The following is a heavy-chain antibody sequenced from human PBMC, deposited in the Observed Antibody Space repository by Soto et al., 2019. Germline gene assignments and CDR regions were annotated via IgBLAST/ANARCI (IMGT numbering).Heavy chain of an antibody. V-gene: IGHV3-23*01. J-gene: IGHJ4*02. CDR3: AREVVVGATTRYYFDY. CDR2: ISGSGGST. D-gene: IGHD1-26*01. Sequence: GGSLRLSCAASGFPFSSYAMTWVRQAPGKGLEWVSVISGSGGSTYCADSVKGRFTISRDNSKNTLYLQMNSLRAEDTAVYYCAREVVVGATTRYYFDYWGQGSLVTVSS. CDR1: GFPFSSYA.